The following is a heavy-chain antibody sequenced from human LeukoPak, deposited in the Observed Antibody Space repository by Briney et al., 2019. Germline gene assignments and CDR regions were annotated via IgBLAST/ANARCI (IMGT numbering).Heavy chain of an antibody. V-gene: IGHV3-23*01. J-gene: IGHJ6*02. D-gene: IGHD3-3*01. CDR2: ISGGGGTT. CDR3: AKEGNYDFWSGFSYGMDI. Sequence: GGSLRLSCAASGFTFSSYVMSWVRQAPGKGLEWVSDISGGGGTTYYADYVKGRFTISRDNSKNTLYLQMNSLRAEDTAVYYCAKEGNYDFWSGFSYGMDIWGQGTTVSVSS. CDR1: GFTFSSYV.